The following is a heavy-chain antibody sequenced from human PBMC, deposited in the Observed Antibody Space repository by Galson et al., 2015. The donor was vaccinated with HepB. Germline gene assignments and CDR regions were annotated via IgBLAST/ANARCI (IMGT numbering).Heavy chain of an antibody. Sequence: SLRLSCAASGFTVSSNYMTWVRQAPGKGLEWVSTLYRGASTYYADSVKGRFTISRDNSKNTLFLQMNSLRAEDTAVYYCAREASSGYYYFDYWGQGTLVTVSS. D-gene: IGHD6-19*01. CDR1: GFTVSSNY. V-gene: IGHV3-66*01. J-gene: IGHJ4*02. CDR3: AREASSGYYYFDY. CDR2: LYRGAST.